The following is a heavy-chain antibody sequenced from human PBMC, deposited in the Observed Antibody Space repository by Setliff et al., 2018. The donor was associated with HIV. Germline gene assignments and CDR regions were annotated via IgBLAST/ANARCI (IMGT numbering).Heavy chain of an antibody. D-gene: IGHD3-22*01. J-gene: IGHJ4*02. CDR1: DGSFSSDY. CDR2: IYYSGST. V-gene: IGHV4-59*01. Sequence: LSLTCTVSDGSFSSDYWTWIRQTPGKGLEWIGYIYYSGSTKYNPSLTSRVAISVDTSKNHFSLKLTSVTAADTAVYYCARDAYYDSSGYYFNGGFDYWGQGTLVTVSS. CDR3: ARDAYYDSSGYYFNGGFDY.